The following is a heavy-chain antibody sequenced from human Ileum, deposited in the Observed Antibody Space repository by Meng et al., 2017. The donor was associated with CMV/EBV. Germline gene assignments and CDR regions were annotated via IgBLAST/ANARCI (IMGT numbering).Heavy chain of an antibody. J-gene: IGHJ4*02. Sequence: GESLKISCAGSGFTFNSYAIGWVRPAPGRGLEWFSAITGDAADTYHPVSVKCRFTISRDNSKSTLSLQMNSLRAEDTAVYFCAKGSRAARPYYFVYWGQGALVTVSS. CDR1: GFTFNSYA. D-gene: IGHD6-6*01. CDR3: AKGSRAARPYYFVY. V-gene: IGHV3-23*01. CDR2: ITGDAADT.